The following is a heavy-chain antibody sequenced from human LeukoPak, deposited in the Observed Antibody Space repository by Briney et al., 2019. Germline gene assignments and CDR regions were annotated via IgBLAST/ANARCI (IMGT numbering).Heavy chain of an antibody. V-gene: IGHV4-4*07. Sequence: PSETLSLTCTVSGGSISSYYWSWIRQPAGKGLEWIGRIYTSGSTNYNPSLKSRVTISVDTSKNQFSLKLSSVTAADTAVYYCARANGYMSYYGSGSYYIIYWGQGTLVTVSS. CDR3: ARANGYMSYYGSGSYYIIY. CDR2: IYTSGST. D-gene: IGHD3-10*01. J-gene: IGHJ4*02. CDR1: GGSISSYY.